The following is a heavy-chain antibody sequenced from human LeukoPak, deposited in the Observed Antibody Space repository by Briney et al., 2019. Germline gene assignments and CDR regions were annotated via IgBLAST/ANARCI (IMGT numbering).Heavy chain of an antibody. Sequence: SETLSLTCTVSGGSISSYYWSWIRQPPGKGLEWIGYIYYTGSTNYNPSVMSRVTMSVDRSKNQFSLKLNSVTAVDTAVYYCARGDLPFDYWGQGTLVTVSS. V-gene: IGHV4-59*01. CDR3: ARGDLPFDY. CDR1: GGSISSYY. J-gene: IGHJ4*02. CDR2: IYYTGST. D-gene: IGHD5-24*01.